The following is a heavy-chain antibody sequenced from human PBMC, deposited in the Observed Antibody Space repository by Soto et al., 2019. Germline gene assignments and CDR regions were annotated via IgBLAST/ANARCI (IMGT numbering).Heavy chain of an antibody. CDR2: MNPNSGNT. Sequence: QVQLVQSGAEVKKPGASVKVSCKASGYTFTSYDINWVRQATGQGLERMGWMNPNSGNTGYAQKLQGRVTMTRNTSISTASMELSSIRYEDTAVYYCASEKSNGRDVWGQGTTVTVSS. J-gene: IGHJ6*02. CDR1: GYTFTSYD. CDR3: ASEKSNGRDV. V-gene: IGHV1-8*01.